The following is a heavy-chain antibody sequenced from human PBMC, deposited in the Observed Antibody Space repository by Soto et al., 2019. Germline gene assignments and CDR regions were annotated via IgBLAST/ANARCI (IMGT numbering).Heavy chain of an antibody. CDR2: IDPDSGDT. J-gene: IGHJ6*02. V-gene: IGHV1-2*02. CDR1: GYTFADYY. Sequence: ASVKVSCKASGYTFADYYLHWGRQAPGQGLEWMGWIDPDSGDTKYTQKFQGRVTMTRDTSISTAYMELTSLRSDDTAMYYCARDRSALVKGLYYYGMDVWG. CDR3: ARDRSALVKGLYYYGMDV. D-gene: IGHD5-18*01.